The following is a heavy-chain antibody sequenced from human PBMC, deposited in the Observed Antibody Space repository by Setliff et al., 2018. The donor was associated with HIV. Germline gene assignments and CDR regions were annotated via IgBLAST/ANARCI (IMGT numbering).Heavy chain of an antibody. CDR1: GFTFSVHS. Sequence: GGSLRLSCAGSGFTFSVHSMIWVRQAPGKGLEWLSYILTTGDLIYYADSVKGRFTVSRDNAKNSLYLQMNSLRAEDTAVYYCARCGSGSYWYYYYYMDVWGKGTTVTVSS. CDR3: ARCGSGSYWYYYYYMDV. CDR2: ILTTGDLI. J-gene: IGHJ6*03. V-gene: IGHV3-48*01. D-gene: IGHD3-10*01.